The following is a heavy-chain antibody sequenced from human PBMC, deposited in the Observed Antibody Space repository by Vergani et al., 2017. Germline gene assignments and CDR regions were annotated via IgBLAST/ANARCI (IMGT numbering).Heavy chain of an antibody. CDR3: ARRRDIVVVVAATPRYYYYMDV. Sequence: QVQLVQSGAEVKKPGASVKVSCKASGGTFSSYAISWVRQAPGQGLEWMGRIIPILGIANYAQKFQGRVTITADKSPSTAYMELSSLRSEDTAVYYCARRRDIVVVVAATPRYYYYMDVWGKGTTVTVSS. CDR1: GGTFSSYA. V-gene: IGHV1-69*04. J-gene: IGHJ6*03. CDR2: IIPILGIA. D-gene: IGHD2-15*01.